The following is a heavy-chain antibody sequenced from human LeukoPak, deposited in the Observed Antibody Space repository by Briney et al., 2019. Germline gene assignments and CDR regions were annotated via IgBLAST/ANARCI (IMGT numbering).Heavy chain of an antibody. CDR1: GFTFSSYA. Sequence: GRSLRLSCAASGFTFSSYAMHWVRQAPGKGLEWVAVISYDGSNKYYADSVKGRFTISRDNSKNALYLQMNSLRAEDTAVYYCARKTGTTGEAFDYWGQGTQVTVSS. CDR3: ARKTGTTGEAFDY. CDR2: ISYDGSNK. V-gene: IGHV3-30-3*01. J-gene: IGHJ4*02. D-gene: IGHD1-1*01.